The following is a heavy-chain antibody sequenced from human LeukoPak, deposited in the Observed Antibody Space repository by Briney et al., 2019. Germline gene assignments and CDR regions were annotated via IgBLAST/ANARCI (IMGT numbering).Heavy chain of an antibody. V-gene: IGHV3-48*03. CDR3: ARGPYYYESSGYFFGAFDI. CDR1: GFTFSNYE. D-gene: IGHD3-22*01. CDR2: ISSSGSTI. J-gene: IGHJ3*02. Sequence: GGSLRLSCAASGFTFSNYEMNWVRQAPGKGLEWVSYISSSGSTIYYADSVKGRFTISRDNAKNSLHLQMNSLRAEDTAVYYCARGPYYYESSGYFFGAFDIWGQGTMVTASS.